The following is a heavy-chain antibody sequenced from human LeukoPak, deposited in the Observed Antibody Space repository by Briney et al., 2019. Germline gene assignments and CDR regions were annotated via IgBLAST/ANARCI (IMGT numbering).Heavy chain of an antibody. CDR2: IYTNGGT. Sequence: SETLSLTCTVSGGSISSGSYYWSWIRQPAGKGLEWIGRIYTNGGTNYNSSLKSRVTISVDTSKNQFSLDLSSATAADTAVYYCARHRRDYYGSGRMYYFDYWGQGTLVTVSS. CDR1: GGSISSGSYY. D-gene: IGHD3-10*01. J-gene: IGHJ4*02. CDR3: ARHRRDYYGSGRMYYFDY. V-gene: IGHV4-61*02.